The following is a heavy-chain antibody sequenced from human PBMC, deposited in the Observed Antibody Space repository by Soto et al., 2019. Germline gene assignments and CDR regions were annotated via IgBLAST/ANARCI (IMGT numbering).Heavy chain of an antibody. CDR3: AKDPYTRVYYDSSGYYYGTPDY. V-gene: IGHV3-23*01. CDR1: GFTFSSYA. D-gene: IGHD3-22*01. Sequence: GCLRRPCAASGFTFSSYAMSGVRQAPGKGLEWVSAISGSGGSTYYADSVKGRFTISRDNSKNTLYLQMDSLRAEDTDVYYCAKDPYTRVYYDSSGYYYGTPDYWGQGTPVTVYS. CDR2: ISGSGGST. J-gene: IGHJ4*02.